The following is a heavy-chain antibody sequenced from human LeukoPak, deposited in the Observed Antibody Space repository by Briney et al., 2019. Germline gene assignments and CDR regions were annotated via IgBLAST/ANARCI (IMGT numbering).Heavy chain of an antibody. CDR1: GGSISTYY. V-gene: IGHV3-11*01. CDR2: ISRSGDSL. CDR3: AREVVIFPDYYYYGMDV. Sequence: LSLTCTVSGGSISTYYGNWIRQAPGKGLEWISYISRSGDSLYYADSVEGRFTISRDNAKNSLFLQMNSLRADDTAVYYCAREVVIFPDYYYYGMDVWGQGTTVTVSS. D-gene: IGHD3-9*01. J-gene: IGHJ6*02.